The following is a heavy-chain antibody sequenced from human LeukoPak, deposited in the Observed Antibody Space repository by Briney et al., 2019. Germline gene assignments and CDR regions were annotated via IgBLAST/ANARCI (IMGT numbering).Heavy chain of an antibody. Sequence: PGGSLRLSCVASGFTFSNYAMSWVRQAPGKGLEWVSTITGSGGNTNYADPVRGRFTISRDNSKNTLYLQMNSLRAEDTAVYYCAKDKIAVTGNLFFDYWGQGTLVTVSS. D-gene: IGHD6-19*01. CDR3: AKDKIAVTGNLFFDY. V-gene: IGHV3-23*01. CDR2: ITGSGGNT. CDR1: GFTFSNYA. J-gene: IGHJ4*02.